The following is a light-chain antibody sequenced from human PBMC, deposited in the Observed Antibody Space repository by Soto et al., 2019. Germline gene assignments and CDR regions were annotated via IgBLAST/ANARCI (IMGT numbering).Light chain of an antibody. CDR3: QKYNSAPLT. Sequence: DIQMTHSPSSLSASVGDRVTITCRASQGISSYLAWYQQKPGKAPKLLIYAASTLQSGVPSRFSGSGSGTDFTLTISSLQPEDVATYYCQKYNSAPLTFGGGTKVDIK. V-gene: IGKV1-27*01. J-gene: IGKJ4*01. CDR1: QGISSY. CDR2: AAS.